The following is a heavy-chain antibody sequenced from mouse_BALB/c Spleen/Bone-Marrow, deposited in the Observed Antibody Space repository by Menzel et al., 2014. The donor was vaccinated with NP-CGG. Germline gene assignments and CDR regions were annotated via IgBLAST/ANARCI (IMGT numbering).Heavy chain of an antibody. CDR1: GFTFTDYY. V-gene: IGHV7-3*02. J-gene: IGHJ4*01. CDR3: ARDDYYAMDY. Sequence: EVMLVESGGGLVQPGGSLILSCATSGFTFTDYYMSWVRQPPGKALEWLGFIRNKVNGYTTEYSASVKGRFTISRDNSQSILYHQMNTLRAEDSATYYCARDDYYAMDYWGQGTSVTVSS. CDR2: IRNKVNGYTT.